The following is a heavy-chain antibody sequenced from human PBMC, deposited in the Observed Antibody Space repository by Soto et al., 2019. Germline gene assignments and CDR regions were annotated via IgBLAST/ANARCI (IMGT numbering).Heavy chain of an antibody. CDR2: IYYSGST. CDR3: ARGLDYGDYYFDY. D-gene: IGHD4-17*01. J-gene: IGHJ4*02. Sequence: PSETLSLTCTVSGGSIISYYWSWIRQPPGKGLEWIGYIYYSGSTNYNPSLKSRVTISVDTSKNQFSLKLSSVTAADTAVYYCARGLDYGDYYFDYWGQGTLVTVSS. CDR1: GGSIISYY. V-gene: IGHV4-59*01.